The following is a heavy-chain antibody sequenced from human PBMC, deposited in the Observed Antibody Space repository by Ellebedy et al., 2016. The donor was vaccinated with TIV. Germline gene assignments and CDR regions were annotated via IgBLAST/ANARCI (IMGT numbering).Heavy chain of an antibody. CDR2: INPSGGST. J-gene: IGHJ6*02. CDR1: GYTFTGYY. CDR3: AADMNWNDEYYYYGMDV. D-gene: IGHD1-1*01. Sequence: ASVKVSXXASGYTFTGYYMHWVRQAPGQGLEWMGIINPSGGSTSYAQKFQGRVTITADKSTSTAYMELSSLRSEDTAVYYCAADMNWNDEYYYYGMDVWGQGTTVTVSS. V-gene: IGHV1-46*01.